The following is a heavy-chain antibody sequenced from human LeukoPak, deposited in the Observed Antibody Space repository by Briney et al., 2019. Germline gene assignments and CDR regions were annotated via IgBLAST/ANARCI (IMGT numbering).Heavy chain of an antibody. CDR2: INTKTGRT. Sequence: ASVKVSCKTSGYSFTDYYIHWVRQAPGQGLEWMAWINTKTGRTSSARKFQGRVTMTRDPSVTTVYMDMAWLTSDDTAIYFCARADFIDAGPYLIGPWGQGTLVTVSS. D-gene: IGHD3-3*01. CDR3: ARADFIDAGPYLIGP. J-gene: IGHJ5*02. V-gene: IGHV1-2*02. CDR1: GYSFTDYY.